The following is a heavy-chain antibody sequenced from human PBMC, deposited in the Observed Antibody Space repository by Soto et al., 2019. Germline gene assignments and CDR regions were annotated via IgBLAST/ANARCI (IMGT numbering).Heavy chain of an antibody. Sequence: GGSLRLSCPASGFTFSNYAMSWVRQAPGKGLEWVSTLSGSGGSTYYAGSVKGRFTISRDNSKNTLYLQMNSLRADDTAVYYSAKDPVPVAPPCFAPGGHGPRVPVS. V-gene: IGHV3-23*01. CDR1: GFTFSNYA. D-gene: IGHD2-2*01. CDR3: AKDPVPVAPPCFAP. J-gene: IGHJ5*02. CDR2: LSGSGGST.